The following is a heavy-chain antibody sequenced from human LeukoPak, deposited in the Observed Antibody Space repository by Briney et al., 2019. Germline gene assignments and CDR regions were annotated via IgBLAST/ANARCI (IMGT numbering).Heavy chain of an antibody. Sequence: PSGTLSLTCAVSGGSISSSNWWSWVRQPPGKGLEWIGEIYHSGSTNYNPSLKGRVTISVDKSKNQFSLKLSSVTAADTAVYYCARLKSDYYDSSGYHFDYWGQGALVTVSS. D-gene: IGHD3-22*01. J-gene: IGHJ4*02. CDR3: ARLKSDYYDSSGYHFDY. V-gene: IGHV4-4*02. CDR1: GGSISSSNW. CDR2: IYHSGST.